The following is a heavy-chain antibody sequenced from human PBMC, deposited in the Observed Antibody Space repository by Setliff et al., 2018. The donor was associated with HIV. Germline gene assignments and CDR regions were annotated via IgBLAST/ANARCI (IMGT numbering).Heavy chain of an antibody. J-gene: IGHJ6*03. D-gene: IGHD7-27*01. V-gene: IGHV4-4*07. CDR2: AYTGGST. Sequence: PSETLSLTCSVSGVTISSHFWTWIRQPAGMGLEWIGRAYTGGSTNYNPSLKSRVSMSVDTSKNQFYLHLSSVTAADTAVYYCARVSPLTHYSYMDMWGKGTTVTVSS. CDR1: GVTISSHF. CDR3: ARVSPLTHYSYMDM.